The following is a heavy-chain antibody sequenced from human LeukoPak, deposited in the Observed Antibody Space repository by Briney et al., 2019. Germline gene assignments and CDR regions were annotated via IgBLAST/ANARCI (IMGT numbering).Heavy chain of an antibody. V-gene: IGHV4-59*01. CDR1: GGSISSYY. D-gene: IGHD6-19*01. CDR3: ASYGWYRSRDAIDI. CDR2: IYYSGST. J-gene: IGHJ3*02. Sequence: SETLSLTCTVSGGSISSYYWSWIRQPPGKGLEWIGYIYYSGSTNYKPSLKSRATISVDTSKNQFSLKLSSVTAADTAVYYCASYGWYRSRDAIDIWGQGTMVTVSS.